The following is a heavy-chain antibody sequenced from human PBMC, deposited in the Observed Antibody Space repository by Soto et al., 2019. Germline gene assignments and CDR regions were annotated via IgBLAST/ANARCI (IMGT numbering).Heavy chain of an antibody. D-gene: IGHD3-3*01. J-gene: IGHJ5*02. V-gene: IGHV1-18*01. CDR2: ISAYNGNT. CDR1: GYTFTSYG. Sequence: QVQLAQSGAEVKKPGASVKVSCKASGYTFTSYGISWVRQAPGQGLEWMGWISAYNGNTNYAQKLQGRVTMTTDTSTSTAYMELRSLRSDDTAVYYCARGHYDFWSGYYPTSNWFDPWGQGTLVTVSS. CDR3: ARGHYDFWSGYYPTSNWFDP.